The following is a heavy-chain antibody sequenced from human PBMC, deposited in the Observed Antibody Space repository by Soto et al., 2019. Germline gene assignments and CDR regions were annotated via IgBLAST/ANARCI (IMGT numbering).Heavy chain of an antibody. Sequence: SGPTLVNPTQTLTLTCTFSGFSLSTSGMCVSWIRQPPGKALEWLALIDWDDDKYYSTSLKTRLTISKDTSKNQVVLTMTNMDPVDTATYYCARILTSGMAAWTAFDYWGQGTLVTVSS. V-gene: IGHV2-70*01. CDR1: GFSLSTSGMC. CDR3: ARILTSGMAAWTAFDY. D-gene: IGHD6-13*01. CDR2: IDWDDDK. J-gene: IGHJ4*02.